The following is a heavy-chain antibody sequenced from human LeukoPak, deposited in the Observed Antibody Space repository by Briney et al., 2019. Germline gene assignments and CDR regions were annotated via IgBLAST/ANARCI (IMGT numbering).Heavy chain of an antibody. J-gene: IGHJ6*02. V-gene: IGHV3-74*01. CDR1: GFTFSSYW. D-gene: IGHD3-9*01. Sequence: GGSLRLSCAASGFTFSSYWMHWVRQAPGKGLVWVSRINSDGSSTSYADSVKGRFTISRDNAKNTLYLQMNSLRAEDTAVYYCARDLKERYFDWLSYGMDAWGQGTTVTVSS. CDR2: INSDGSST. CDR3: ARDLKERYFDWLSYGMDA.